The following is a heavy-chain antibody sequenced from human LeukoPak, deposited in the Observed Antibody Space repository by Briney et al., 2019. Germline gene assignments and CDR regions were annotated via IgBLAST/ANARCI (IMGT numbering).Heavy chain of an antibody. CDR2: ISYDGNNK. CDR1: GFTFCVNA. J-gene: IGHJ4*02. D-gene: IGHD5-24*01. V-gene: IGHV3-30*03. Sequence: GRSLRLSCAASGFTFCVNAMHWVRDAPGKGLERVAVISYDGNNKYYADSVKGRFTISRDNSKNTLYLQMNSLRAEDTAVYYCATSSDGDSFVFDYWGQGTLVTVSS. CDR3: ATSSDGDSFVFDY.